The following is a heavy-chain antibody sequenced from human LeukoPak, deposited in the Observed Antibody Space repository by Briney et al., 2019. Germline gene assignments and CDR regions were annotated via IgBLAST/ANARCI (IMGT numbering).Heavy chain of an antibody. J-gene: IGHJ3*02. CDR3: ATPRRRWLAKNAFDN. D-gene: IGHD6-19*01. CDR1: GGSISSSSYY. V-gene: IGHV4-39*07. CDR2: IYYSGST. Sequence: SETLSLTCTVSGGSISSSSYYWGWIRQPPGKGLEWIGSIYYSGSTYYNPSLKSRVTISVDTSKNQFSLKLSSVTAADTAVYYLATPRRRWLAKNAFDNWGQGTMVTVSS.